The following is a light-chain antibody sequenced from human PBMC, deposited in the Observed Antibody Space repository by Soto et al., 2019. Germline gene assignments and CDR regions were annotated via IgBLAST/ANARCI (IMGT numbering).Light chain of an antibody. J-gene: IGKJ2*01. CDR2: DAS. CDR1: QSVSSY. V-gene: IGKV3-11*01. Sequence: EIVLTQSPATLSLSPGKRATLSCRASQSVSSYLAWYQQKPGQAPRLLIYDASNRATGIPARFSGSGSGTDFTLTISSLEPEDVAVYYCQQRINWPPTFGQGTKLEIK. CDR3: QQRINWPPT.